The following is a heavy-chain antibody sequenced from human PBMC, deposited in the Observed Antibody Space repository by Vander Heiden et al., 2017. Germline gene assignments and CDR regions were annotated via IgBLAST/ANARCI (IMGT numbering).Heavy chain of an antibody. CDR3: ARHGGITMVRGLILYAFDI. CDR1: GGPFTSYC. Sequence: QLPLQESRPGLPTSSETLSLTCTSSGGPFTSYCGGWIRQPPGKGLEWIGYIYYSGNTNNNPSLKSRVTISVDTSKNQFSLRLNPVTAADTAVYYCARHGGITMVRGLILYAFDIWGQGTMVTVSS. J-gene: IGHJ3*02. D-gene: IGHD3-10*01. CDR2: IYYSGNT. V-gene: IGHV4-59*08.